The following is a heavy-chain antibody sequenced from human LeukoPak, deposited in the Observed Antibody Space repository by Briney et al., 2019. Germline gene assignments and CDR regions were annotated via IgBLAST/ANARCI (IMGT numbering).Heavy chain of an antibody. CDR2: INSDGSST. CDR3: ARGYGSSRGWY. V-gene: IGHV3-74*01. D-gene: IGHD6-6*01. J-gene: IGHJ4*02. CDR1: GFTFSSYW. Sequence: GGSLRLSCAASGFTFSSYWMHWVRQAPGKGLVWVSRINSDGSSTSYADSVKGRFTISRDNAKNTLYLQMNGLRAEDTAVYYCARGYGSSRGWYWGQGTLVTVSS.